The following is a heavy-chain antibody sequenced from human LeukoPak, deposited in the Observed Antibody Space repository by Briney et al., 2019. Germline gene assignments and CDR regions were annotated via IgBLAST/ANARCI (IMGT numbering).Heavy chain of an antibody. CDR1: GASIRSSGSF. D-gene: IGHD4-23*01. Sequence: SETLSLTCAVSGASIRSSGSFWGWFRQPPGKGLELLGTISHSGTTYYNPSPKSRVTISTDTSKNNFSLKLTSVTAADTAIYYCTRDLGNWLIDYWGQGTLVTVSS. J-gene: IGHJ4*02. V-gene: IGHV4-39*07. CDR2: ISHSGTT. CDR3: TRDLGNWLIDY.